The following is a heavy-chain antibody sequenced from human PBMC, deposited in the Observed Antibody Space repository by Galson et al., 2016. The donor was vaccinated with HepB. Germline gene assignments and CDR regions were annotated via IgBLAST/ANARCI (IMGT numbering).Heavy chain of an antibody. CDR1: GFTFSSYW. D-gene: IGHD6-19*01. CDR2: ISSSGSYI. V-gene: IGHV3-21*05. CDR3: TFESTQSSMAGNY. Sequence: SLRLSRAVSGFTFSSYWMNWIRQAPGKGLEWVSYISSSGSYIYYADSVKGRFTISRDNSKNTLYLQMNSLRAEDTAVYYCTFESTQSSMAGNYWGQGTLVTVSS. J-gene: IGHJ4*02.